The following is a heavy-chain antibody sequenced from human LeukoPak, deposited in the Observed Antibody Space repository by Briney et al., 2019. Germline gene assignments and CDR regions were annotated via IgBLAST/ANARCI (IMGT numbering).Heavy chain of an antibody. D-gene: IGHD3-10*01. CDR1: GYTFTGYY. Sequence: ASVKVSCKASGYTFTGYYIHWVRQAPGQGLEWMGWINPNSGGTNYAQKFQGRVTMTRDTSISTAYMELSRLRSDDTAVYYCARSYGSGSYCDYWGQGTLVTVSS. V-gene: IGHV1-2*02. CDR3: ARSYGSGSYCDY. J-gene: IGHJ4*02. CDR2: INPNSGGT.